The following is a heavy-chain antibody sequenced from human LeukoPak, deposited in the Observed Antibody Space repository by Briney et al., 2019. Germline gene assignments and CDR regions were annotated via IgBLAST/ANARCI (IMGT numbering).Heavy chain of an antibody. D-gene: IGHD2-2*01. J-gene: IGHJ4*02. CDR2: IYYSGST. CDR3: ARVLGVVPAAHVDY. V-gene: IGHV4-59*01. CDR1: GGSISSYY. Sequence: PSETLSLTCTVSGGSISSYYWSWIRQPPGKGPEWIGYIYYSGSTNYNPSLKSRVTISVDTSKNQFSLKLSSVTAADTAVYYCARVLGVVPAAHVDYWGQGTLVTVSS.